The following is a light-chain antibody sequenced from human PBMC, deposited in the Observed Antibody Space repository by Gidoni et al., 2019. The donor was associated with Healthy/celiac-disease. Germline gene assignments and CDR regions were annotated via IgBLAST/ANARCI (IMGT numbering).Light chain of an antibody. V-gene: IGKV1-39*01. CDR1: QSISSY. CDR3: QQSYSTPGT. J-gene: IGKJ1*01. Sequence: DIQLTQSPSSLSASVGDRVTITCRASQSISSYLNWYQQKPGKAPKLLIYAASSLQSGVPSRCSGSGSGTDFTLTISSRQPEDFATYYCQQSYSTPGTFGPGTKVDIK. CDR2: AAS.